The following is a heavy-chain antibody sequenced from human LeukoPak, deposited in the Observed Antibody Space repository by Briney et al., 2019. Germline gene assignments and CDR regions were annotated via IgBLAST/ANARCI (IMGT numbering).Heavy chain of an antibody. CDR1: GGSISSYY. Sequence: PSETLSLTCTVSGGSISSYYWSWIRQPPGKGLEWIGYIYYSGSTNYNPSLKSRVTISVDTSKNQFSLKLSSVTAADTAVYYCARVGAGDYDISVWGQGTLVTVSS. CDR3: ARVGAGDYDISV. D-gene: IGHD3-9*01. CDR2: IYYSGST. V-gene: IGHV4-59*01. J-gene: IGHJ4*02.